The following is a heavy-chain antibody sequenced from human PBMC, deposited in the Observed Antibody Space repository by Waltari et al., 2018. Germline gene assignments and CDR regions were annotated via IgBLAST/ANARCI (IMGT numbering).Heavy chain of an antibody. CDR1: GGSISSSIYY. CDR3: ARGDIVLVVYAMGELDY. V-gene: IGHV4-39*07. Sequence: QLQLQESGPGLVKPSETLSLTCTVSGGSISSSIYYWGWIRQPPGKGLEWIGSIYYSGSTYYNPSLKSRVTISVDTSKNQFSLKLSSVTAADTAVYYCARGDIVLVVYAMGELDYWGQGTLVTVSS. CDR2: IYYSGST. D-gene: IGHD2-8*02. J-gene: IGHJ4*02.